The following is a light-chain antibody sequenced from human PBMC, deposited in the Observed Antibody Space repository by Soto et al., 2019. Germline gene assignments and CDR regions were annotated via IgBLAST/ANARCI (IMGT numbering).Light chain of an antibody. CDR2: GAS. CDR3: QQYVSSPYT. Sequence: ELTESPGSLSLSPGERDNLSCRASQSVSSSYLAWYQQKPGQAPRLLIYGASSRATGIPDRFSGSGSGTDFTLTIRRLEPEDFAVYYCQQYVSSPYTFGQRTEVDIK. CDR1: QSVSSSY. J-gene: IGKJ2*01. V-gene: IGKV3-20*01.